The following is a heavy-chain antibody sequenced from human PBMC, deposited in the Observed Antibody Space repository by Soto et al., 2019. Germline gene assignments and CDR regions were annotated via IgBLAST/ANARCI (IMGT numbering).Heavy chain of an antibody. V-gene: IGHV1-69*06. J-gene: IGHJ4*02. CDR3: AGRCDGTNCLAHFDY. Sequence: SVKVSCKASGGTFNNYVINWVRQAPGQGLEWMAGIIPIFGTPNYAQKFQGRVTITADKSTSTAYMELNSLRSEDTAVYYCAGRCDGTNCLAHFDYWGQGTLVTAPQ. CDR2: IIPIFGTP. CDR1: GGTFNNYV. D-gene: IGHD2-2*01.